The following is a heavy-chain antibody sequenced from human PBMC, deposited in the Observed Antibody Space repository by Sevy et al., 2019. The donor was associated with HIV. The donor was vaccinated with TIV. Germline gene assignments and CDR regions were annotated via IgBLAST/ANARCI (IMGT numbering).Heavy chain of an antibody. Sequence: GGSLRLSCAASGFIFSDYGMHWVRQAPGKGLEWVAVVWYDGSYKYYTDSVKGQFTSSRDNSNNMVFLQMNSLRAEVTAVYYCARDKLLPVMVSMVRGALSYYFDYWGQGTLVTVSS. D-gene: IGHD3-10*01. V-gene: IGHV3-33*01. CDR1: GFIFSDYG. J-gene: IGHJ4*02. CDR3: ARDKLLPVMVSMVRGALSYYFDY. CDR2: VWYDGSYK.